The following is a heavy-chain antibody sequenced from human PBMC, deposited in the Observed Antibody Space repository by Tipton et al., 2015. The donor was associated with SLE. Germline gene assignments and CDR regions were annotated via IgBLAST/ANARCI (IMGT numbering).Heavy chain of an antibody. CDR3: ARVFSGSYYEAFDV. CDR1: GFTFSNYI. J-gene: IGHJ3*01. CDR2: ISSGSSFI. Sequence: SLRLSCAASGFTFSNYILNWVRQAPGKGLEWVSSISSGSSFIYYADSVKGRFTISRDDAKNSLYLQMNTLRAEDTAVYYCARVFSGSYYEAFDVWGQGTMVTVSS. D-gene: IGHD1-26*01. V-gene: IGHV3-21*01.